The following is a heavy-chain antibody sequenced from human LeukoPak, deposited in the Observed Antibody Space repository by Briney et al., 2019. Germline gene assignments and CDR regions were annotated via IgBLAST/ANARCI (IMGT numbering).Heavy chain of an antibody. V-gene: IGHV3-21*01. CDR3: ARGVAYYYDSSGYLAGDY. Sequence: PGGSLRLSCAASGFTFSSYSMNWVRQAPGKGLEWVSSISSSRSYIYYADSVKGRFTISRDNAKNSLYLQMNSLRAEDTAVYYCARGVAYYYDSSGYLAGDYWGQGTLVTVSS. D-gene: IGHD3-22*01. J-gene: IGHJ4*02. CDR1: GFTFSSYS. CDR2: ISSSRSYI.